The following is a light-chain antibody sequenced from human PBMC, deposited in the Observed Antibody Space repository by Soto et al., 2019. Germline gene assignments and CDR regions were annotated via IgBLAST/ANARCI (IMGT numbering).Light chain of an antibody. CDR2: GAS. Sequence: EVVLTQSHATMAVSPGERAPLSCRASQSVSSNLAWYQQKPGQDHRLLIEGASPRATSIPARFSGSGAGTECTLNISSLQSADGAVDYCQQYNNWPRTVGQGTKVDIK. J-gene: IGKJ1*01. V-gene: IGKV3-15*01. CDR3: QQYNNWPRT. CDR1: QSVSSN.